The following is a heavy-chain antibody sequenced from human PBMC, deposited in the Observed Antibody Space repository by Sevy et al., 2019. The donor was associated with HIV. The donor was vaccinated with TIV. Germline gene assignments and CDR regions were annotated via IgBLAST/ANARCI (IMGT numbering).Heavy chain of an antibody. CDR2: ISFDGRNE. D-gene: IGHD2-8*01. CDR3: ARDRCTDGVCFRSGYFDY. CDR1: GFTFGNHA. Sequence: GGSLRLSCAASGFTFGNHAIHWVRQAPGKGLEWVAIISFDGRNEHYADSVKGRFTISRDNSKNTVYLQMTRLRTEDTAVYSCARDRCTDGVCFRSGYFDYWGQGTLVTVSS. V-gene: IGHV3-30*04. J-gene: IGHJ4*01.